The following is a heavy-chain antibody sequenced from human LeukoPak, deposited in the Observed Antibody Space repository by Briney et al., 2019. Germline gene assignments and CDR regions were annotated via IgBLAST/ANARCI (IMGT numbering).Heavy chain of an antibody. Sequence: GGSLRLSCVASGFIFSNYWMSWVRQVPGKGLEWVANIKKDGSEKYYVDSVKGRFTISRDNAKKSLYLQMNSLRAEDTAVYYCARHLSGVTGYTYGRGIDYWGQGTLVTVSS. V-gene: IGHV3-7*01. J-gene: IGHJ4*02. CDR3: ARHLSGVTGYTYGRGIDY. CDR2: IKKDGSEK. D-gene: IGHD5-18*01. CDR1: GFIFSNYW.